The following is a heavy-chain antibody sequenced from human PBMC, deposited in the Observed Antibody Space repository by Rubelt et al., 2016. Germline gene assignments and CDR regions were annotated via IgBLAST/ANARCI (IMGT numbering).Heavy chain of an antibody. CDR3: GCGKDADGYDY. Sequence: QVQLVQSGAEVKKPGSSVKVSCKASGGTFSSYEISWVRQAPGQGLEWMGGIIPTFGTTNYAQQFQGRVTITADLSTGTGYRELRSLSSDDTAVYYGGCGKDADGYDYWGQGTLVTVSS. J-gene: IGHJ4*02. CDR1: GGTFSSYE. V-gene: IGHV1-69*01. CDR2: IIPTFGTT. D-gene: IGHD5-18*01.